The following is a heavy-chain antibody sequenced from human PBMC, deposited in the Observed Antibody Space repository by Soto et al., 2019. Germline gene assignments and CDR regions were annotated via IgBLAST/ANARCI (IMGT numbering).Heavy chain of an antibody. Sequence: QVQLQQWGAGLLKPSETLSLSCAVYGASFSGYYWNWIRQPPGKGLEWIGEINQSGSTNYSPSLKTRVTISVDTSKKQFSLRVCSVTAADTAVYYCARRFSGTGRYFDYWGQGTLVTVSS. J-gene: IGHJ4*02. V-gene: IGHV4-34*02. CDR3: ARRFSGTGRYFDY. CDR2: INQSGST. CDR1: GASFSGYY. D-gene: IGHD1-1*01.